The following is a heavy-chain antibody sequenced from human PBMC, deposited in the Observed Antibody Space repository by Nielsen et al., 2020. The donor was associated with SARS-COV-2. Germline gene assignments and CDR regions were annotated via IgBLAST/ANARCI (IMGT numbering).Heavy chain of an antibody. Sequence: GGSLRLSCKGSGYSFTSYWIGWVRQMPGKGLEWMGIIHPGDSDTRYSPSFQGQVTISADKSISTAYLQWSSLKASDTAMYYCERHGRGWYGYYFDYWGQGTLVTVSS. J-gene: IGHJ4*02. CDR1: GYSFTSYW. V-gene: IGHV5-51*01. CDR2: IHPGDSDT. CDR3: ERHGRGWYGYYFDY. D-gene: IGHD6-19*01.